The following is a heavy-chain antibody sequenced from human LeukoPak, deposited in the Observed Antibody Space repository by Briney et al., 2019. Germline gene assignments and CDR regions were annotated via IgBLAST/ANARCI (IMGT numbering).Heavy chain of an antibody. Sequence: SSVKVSCKASGGTFSSYAISWVRQAPGQGLEWMGGIIPIFGTANYAQKFQGRVTITADESTSTAYMELSSLRSEDTAVYYCHYSYGFYYYDSSGSGVWPAYYFDYWGQGTLVTVSS. V-gene: IGHV1-69*01. J-gene: IGHJ4*02. CDR3: HYSYGFYYYDSSGSGVWPAYYFDY. CDR2: IIPIFGTA. CDR1: GGTFSSYA. D-gene: IGHD3-22*01.